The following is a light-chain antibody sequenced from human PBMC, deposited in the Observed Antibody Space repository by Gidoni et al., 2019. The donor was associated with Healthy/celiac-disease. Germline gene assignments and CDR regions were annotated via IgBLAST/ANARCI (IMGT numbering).Light chain of an antibody. V-gene: IGLV3-1*01. CDR3: QAWDSSYVV. J-gene: IGLJ2*01. CDR1: KLGDKY. CDR2: QDS. Sequence: SYEPTQPPSVSVSPGQTASITCSGDKLGDKYACWYQQNPGQSPVLVIYQDSKRPSGSPERFSGANSGNTATLTISGTQAMDEADYYCQAWDSSYVVFGGGTKLTVL.